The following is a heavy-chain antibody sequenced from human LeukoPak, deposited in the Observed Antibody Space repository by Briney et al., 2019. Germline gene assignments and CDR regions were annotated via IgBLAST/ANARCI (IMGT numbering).Heavy chain of an antibody. J-gene: IGHJ5*02. CDR1: GGSIRSGSEY. D-gene: IGHD3-3*01. V-gene: IGHV4-61*02. CDR3: ARDRITIFGMVHDP. Sequence: KTSQTLSLTCTVSGGSIRSGSEYWSWIRQPAGKGPEWIGRIYSSGTDNYNPSFKSRVKISVDTSKNQFSLIVSSVTAADTAIYFCARDRITIFGMVHDPRGQGILVTVSS. CDR2: IYSSGTD.